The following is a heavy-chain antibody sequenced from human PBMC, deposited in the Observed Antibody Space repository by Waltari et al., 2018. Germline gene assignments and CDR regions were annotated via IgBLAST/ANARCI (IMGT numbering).Heavy chain of an antibody. CDR2: IYHSGST. J-gene: IGHJ4*02. CDR1: GYSLNSGYY. CDR3: ARLETATVDY. Sequence: QVQLQESGPGLVKPSETLSLTCAVSGYSLNSGYYWGWIRQPPGKGLEWIGSIYHSGSTYYNPSLKSRVTISVDTSKNQFSLNLSSVTAADTAVYYCARLETATVDYWGQGTLVTVSS. V-gene: IGHV4-38-2*01. D-gene: IGHD6-25*01.